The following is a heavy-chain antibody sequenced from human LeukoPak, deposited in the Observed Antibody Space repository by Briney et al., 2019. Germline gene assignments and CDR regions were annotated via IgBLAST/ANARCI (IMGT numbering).Heavy chain of an antibody. D-gene: IGHD3-22*01. Sequence: SETLSLTCTVSGGSISSYYWSWIRQPPGKGLEWIGYIYYSGRTNCNPSLKSRVTRSLDTSKNHFSLKLSSVTAADTAVYYCSRHYDTSAYWYYFDYWGQGTLVTVSS. V-gene: IGHV4-59*08. CDR1: GGSISSYY. CDR2: IYYSGRT. J-gene: IGHJ4*02. CDR3: SRHYDTSAYWYYFDY.